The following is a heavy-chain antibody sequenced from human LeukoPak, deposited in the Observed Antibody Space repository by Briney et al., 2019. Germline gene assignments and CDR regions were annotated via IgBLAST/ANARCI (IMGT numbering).Heavy chain of an antibody. D-gene: IGHD2-15*01. CDR1: GGSISSYY. Sequence: SETLSLTCTVSGGSISSYYWNWIRQPAGKGLEWIGRIHPSGSTNYNPSLKSRVTMSVDTSKNQFSLKLSSVTAADTAVYYCARVICSGGSCRFDYWGQGTLVTVSS. J-gene: IGHJ4*02. CDR3: ARVICSGGSCRFDY. V-gene: IGHV4-4*07. CDR2: IHPSGST.